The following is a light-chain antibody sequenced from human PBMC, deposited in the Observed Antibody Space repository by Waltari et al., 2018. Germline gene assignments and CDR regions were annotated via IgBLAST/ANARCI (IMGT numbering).Light chain of an antibody. Sequence: QSALTQPASVSGSPGQSITISCTGTSSDVGAYNFVSWYQQHPGKAPHLIIYEVSNRPPGVSNRFSGPKSDNTATLTISGLQAEDEADYYCSSYTTSTAPGVFGAGTKVTVL. CDR3: SSYTTSTAPGV. J-gene: IGLJ1*01. V-gene: IGLV2-14*01. CDR2: EVS. CDR1: SSDVGAYNF.